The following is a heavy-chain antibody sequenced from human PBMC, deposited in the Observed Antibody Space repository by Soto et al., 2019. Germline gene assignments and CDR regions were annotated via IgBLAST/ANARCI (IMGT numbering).Heavy chain of an antibody. D-gene: IGHD1-26*01. CDR3: ARGFRWAQYYFDY. Sequence: EVQLVESGGGLVKPGGSLRLSCAASGFTFSSYNMNWVRQAPGKGREWVSSISSRRSYIYYADSVKGRITISRDNAKNSLYPQMTSLRAADTAVYYCARGFRWAQYYFDYWGQGPLVTVSS. CDR2: ISSRRSYI. J-gene: IGHJ4*02. V-gene: IGHV3-21*01. CDR1: GFTFSSYN.